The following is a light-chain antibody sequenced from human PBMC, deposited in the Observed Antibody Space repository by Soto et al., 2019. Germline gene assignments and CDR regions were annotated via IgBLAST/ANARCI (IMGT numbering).Light chain of an antibody. CDR1: QGIRND. Sequence: AIQMTQSPSSLSASVGDRVTITCRASQGIRNDLGWYQQRPGKAPKLLIYAASSLYSGVPSRFSGSGSGTDFTLTISSLQPEDFATYYCLQNYNYPWAFGQGTKVEIK. CDR2: AAS. V-gene: IGKV1-6*01. CDR3: LQNYNYPWA. J-gene: IGKJ1*01.